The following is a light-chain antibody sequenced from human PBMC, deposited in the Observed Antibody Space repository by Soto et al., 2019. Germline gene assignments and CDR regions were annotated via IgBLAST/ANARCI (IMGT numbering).Light chain of an antibody. Sequence: QSVLTQPRSVSGSPGQSVTISCTGTSSDVGGWNYVSWYQQHPGKAPKLMIYDVTKRPSGVPDRFSGSKSGDTASLTISGLQAEDEADYYCCSYAGSYTFIFGTGTKLTVL. J-gene: IGLJ1*01. V-gene: IGLV2-11*01. CDR2: DVT. CDR3: CSYAGSYTFI. CDR1: SSDVGGWNY.